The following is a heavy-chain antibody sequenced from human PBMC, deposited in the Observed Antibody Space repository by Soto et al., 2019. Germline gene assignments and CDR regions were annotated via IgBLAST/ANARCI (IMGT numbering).Heavy chain of an antibody. V-gene: IGHV1-18*01. J-gene: IGHJ5*02. CDR3: ARHHGPTTSENWFDP. D-gene: IGHD5-12*01. Sequence: GSVKVSCKASGYTFFTYDISWVRQAPGQGLEWMGWISTYSGDTKYAQKFQGRVTMTTDTSTTTAYLELRSLRSDDTAVYYCARHHGPTTSENWFDPWGQGTLVTVS. CDR1: GYTFFTYD. CDR2: ISTYSGDT.